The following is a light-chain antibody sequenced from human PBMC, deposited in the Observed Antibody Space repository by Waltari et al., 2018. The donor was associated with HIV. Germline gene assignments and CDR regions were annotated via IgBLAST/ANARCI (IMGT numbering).Light chain of an antibody. V-gene: IGLV2-8*01. CDR2: EVT. J-gene: IGLJ2*01. Sequence: QSALTQPPSASGAPGQSVTISCTGTSRDVGAYKYVSWYQQYPGRAPKLLIYEVTKRPSGVPDRFSGSKSDNTASLTVSGLQAADEADYYCSSYAGSNRVVFGGGTKLTVL. CDR3: SSYAGSNRVV. CDR1: SRDVGAYKY.